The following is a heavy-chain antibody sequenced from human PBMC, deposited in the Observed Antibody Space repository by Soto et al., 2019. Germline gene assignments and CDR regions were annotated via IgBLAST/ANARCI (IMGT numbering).Heavy chain of an antibody. D-gene: IGHD6-6*01. V-gene: IGHV5-51*01. Sequence: GESLKISGNGSGYSCTIYWIGLVLQMPGKGLEWMGIIYPGDSDTRYSPSFQGQVTISADKSISTAYLQWSSLKASDTAMYYCARGWTFSEYSSSPGMDVWGQGTTVTVSS. CDR3: ARGWTFSEYSSSPGMDV. CDR1: GYSCTIYW. CDR2: IYPGDSDT. J-gene: IGHJ6*02.